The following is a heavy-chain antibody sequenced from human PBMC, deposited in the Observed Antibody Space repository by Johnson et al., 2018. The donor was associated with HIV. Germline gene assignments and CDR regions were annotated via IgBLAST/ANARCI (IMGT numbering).Heavy chain of an antibody. CDR1: GFTVSSYG. Sequence: VQLVESGGGVVQPGRSLRLSCAASGFTVSSYGMSWVRQAPGKGPEWVSGISGSGGSTYYADSVKGRFTISRDNSKSTLFLQMNSLRAEDTAAYYCAKADDILAGYYKGFDAFDVWGQGTMVSVS. D-gene: IGHD3-9*01. CDR3: AKADDILAGYYKGFDAFDV. J-gene: IGHJ3*01. CDR2: ISGSGGST. V-gene: IGHV3-23*04.